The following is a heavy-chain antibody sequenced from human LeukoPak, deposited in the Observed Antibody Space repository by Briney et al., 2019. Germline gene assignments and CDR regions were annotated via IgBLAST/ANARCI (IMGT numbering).Heavy chain of an antibody. V-gene: IGHV1-2*02. D-gene: IGHD3-10*01. Sequence: ASVTVSCKASGCTFTGYYMHWVRQAPGQGLEWMGWINPNSGGTNYAQKFQGRVTMTRDTSISTAYMELSRLRSDDTAVYYCAREETYYYGSGSYYNEYNWFDPWGQGTLVTVSS. CDR3: AREETYYYGSGSYYNEYNWFDP. J-gene: IGHJ5*02. CDR1: GCTFTGYY. CDR2: INPNSGGT.